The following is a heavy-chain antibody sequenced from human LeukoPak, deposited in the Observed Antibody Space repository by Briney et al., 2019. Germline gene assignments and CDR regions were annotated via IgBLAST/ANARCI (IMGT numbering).Heavy chain of an antibody. CDR2: ISGSSSTI. V-gene: IGHV3-48*01. CDR1: EFIFSTFG. D-gene: IGHD5-24*01. J-gene: IGHJ6*02. Sequence: GGSLRLSCVASEFIFSTFGMKWVRQAPGMGLEGVSYISGSSSTIYYADSVRGRFTISRDNAKNSLYLQMNSLRAEDTAVYYCARAGQFYYYGMDVWGQGTTVTVSS. CDR3: ARAGQFYYYGMDV.